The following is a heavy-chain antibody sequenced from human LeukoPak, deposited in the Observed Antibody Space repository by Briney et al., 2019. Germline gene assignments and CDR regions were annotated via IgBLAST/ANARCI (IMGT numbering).Heavy chain of an antibody. V-gene: IGHV5-51*01. CDR3: VRTGISAYYDSSGYYQPPVY. Sequence: GESLKISCKVSGYTFSAYWIGWVRPMPGKGLEWMGIVYPGDSDTRYSPSFQGQVTISADKSISTAYLRWSSLKASDTAMYYCVRTGISAYYDSSGYYQPPVYWGQGTLVIVSS. CDR1: GYTFSAYW. J-gene: IGHJ4*02. CDR2: VYPGDSDT. D-gene: IGHD3-22*01.